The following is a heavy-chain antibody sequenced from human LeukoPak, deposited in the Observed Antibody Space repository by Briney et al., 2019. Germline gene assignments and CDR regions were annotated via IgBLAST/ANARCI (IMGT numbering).Heavy chain of an antibody. CDR1: GYSISSDYY. D-gene: IGHD3-10*01. Sequence: SETLSLTCTVSGYSISSDYYWGWIRQSPGKGLEWIGNIHQSGSTNYNPSLQSRVTISVDTSKNQFSLKLNSVTAADTAVYYCARHTGIRSSFDYWGQGALVTVSS. J-gene: IGHJ4*02. CDR3: ARHTGIRSSFDY. CDR2: IHQSGST. V-gene: IGHV4-38-2*02.